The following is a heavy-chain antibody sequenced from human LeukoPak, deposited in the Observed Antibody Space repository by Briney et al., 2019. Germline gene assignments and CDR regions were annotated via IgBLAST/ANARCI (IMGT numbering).Heavy chain of an antibody. CDR2: ISAYNGNT. CDR3: ARAGRFGELVGGRAGDWFDP. D-gene: IGHD3-10*01. V-gene: IGHV1-18*01. CDR1: GYTFTSYG. J-gene: IGHJ5*02. Sequence: ASVKVSCKASGYTFTSYGISWVRQAPGQGLEWMGWISAYNGNTNYAQKLQGRVTMTTDTSTSTAYMELRSLRSDDTAVYYCARAGRFGELVGGRAGDWFDPWGQGTLVTVSS.